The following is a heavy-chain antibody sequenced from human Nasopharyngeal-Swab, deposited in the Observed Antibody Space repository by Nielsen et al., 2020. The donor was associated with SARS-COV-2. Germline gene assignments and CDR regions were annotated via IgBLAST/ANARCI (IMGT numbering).Heavy chain of an antibody. D-gene: IGHD6-19*01. J-gene: IGHJ4*02. CDR3: ARDPGLVSFDY. Sequence: GESLKISCAASGFTFSSYSMNWVRQAPGKGLEWVPSISSSSSYIYYADSVKGRFTISRDNAKNSLYLQMNSLRAEDTAVYYCARDPGLVSFDYWGQGTLVTVSS. V-gene: IGHV3-21*01. CDR2: ISSSSSYI. CDR1: GFTFSSYS.